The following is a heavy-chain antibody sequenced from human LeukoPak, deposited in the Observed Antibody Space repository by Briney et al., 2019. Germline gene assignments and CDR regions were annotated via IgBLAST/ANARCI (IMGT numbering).Heavy chain of an antibody. CDR3: ARGMATRKRQYYYYYMDV. CDR1: GGSISSSSYY. J-gene: IGHJ6*03. CDR2: INHSGST. Sequence: SETLSLTCTVSGGSISSSSYYWGWIRQPPGKGLEWIGEINHSGSTNYNPSLKSRVTILVDTSKNQFSLKLSSVTAADTAVYYCARGMATRKRQYYYYYMDVWGKGTTVTVSS. D-gene: IGHD5-12*01. V-gene: IGHV4-39*07.